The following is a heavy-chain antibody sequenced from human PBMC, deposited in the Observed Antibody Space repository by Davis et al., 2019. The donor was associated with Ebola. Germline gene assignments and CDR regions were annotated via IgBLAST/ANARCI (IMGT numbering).Heavy chain of an antibody. J-gene: IGHJ5*02. Sequence: AASVKVSCKASGYTFTGYYMHWVRQAPGQGLEWMGIINPSGGSTSYAQKFQGTVTMTRDTSTSTVYMELSSLGSEDTAVYYCARDKSEGIVVVVAAMGPGWFDPWGQGTLVTVSS. CDR1: GYTFTGYY. V-gene: IGHV1-46*01. CDR2: INPSGGST. D-gene: IGHD2-15*01. CDR3: ARDKSEGIVVVVAAMGPGWFDP.